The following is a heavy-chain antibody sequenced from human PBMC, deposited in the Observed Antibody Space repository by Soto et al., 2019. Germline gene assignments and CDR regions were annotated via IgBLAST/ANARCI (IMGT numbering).Heavy chain of an antibody. CDR1: GFTFSSYG. CDR2: ISYDGSNK. D-gene: IGHD6-13*01. V-gene: IGHV3-30*18. J-gene: IGHJ1*01. CDR3: AKLAAAATTQYFQH. Sequence: ESGGGVVQPGRSLRLSCAASGFTFSSYGMHWVRQAPGKGLEWVAVISYDGSNKYYADSVKGRFTISRDNSKNTLYLQMNSLRAEDTAVYYCAKLAAAATTQYFQHWGQGTLVTVSS.